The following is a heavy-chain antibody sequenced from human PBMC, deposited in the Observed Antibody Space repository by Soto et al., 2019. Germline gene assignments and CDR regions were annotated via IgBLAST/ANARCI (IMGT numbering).Heavy chain of an antibody. CDR1: GYSFTSYW. Sequence: GDSLKISCKGSGYSFTSYWIGWVRQMPGKGLEWMGIIYPGDSDTRYSPSFQGQVTISADKSISTAYLQWSSLKASDTAMYYCARQGSYCSGGSCYGYYYYGMDVWGQGTTVTVSS. J-gene: IGHJ6*02. D-gene: IGHD2-15*01. CDR2: IYPGDSDT. CDR3: ARQGSYCSGGSCYGYYYYGMDV. V-gene: IGHV5-51*01.